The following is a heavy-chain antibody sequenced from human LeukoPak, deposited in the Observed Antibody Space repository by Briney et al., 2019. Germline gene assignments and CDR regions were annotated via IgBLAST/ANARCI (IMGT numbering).Heavy chain of an antibody. V-gene: IGHV4-31*03. Sequence: PSETLSLTCTVSGGSIGTGAYYWSWIRQHPGKGLEWVGYISYSGTTYYNPSLRSRVSISVDTSEDQFSLKLTSVTAADTALYYCARTYYDLFTGHYYFGHWGQGALVTVSS. D-gene: IGHD3-9*01. CDR2: ISYSGTT. J-gene: IGHJ4*02. CDR3: ARTYYDLFTGHYYFGH. CDR1: GGSIGTGAYY.